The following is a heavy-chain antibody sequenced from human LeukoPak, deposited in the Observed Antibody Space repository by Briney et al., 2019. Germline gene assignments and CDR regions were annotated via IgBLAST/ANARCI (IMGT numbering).Heavy chain of an antibody. CDR1: GFTFSSYG. Sequence: GGSLRVSCAASGFTFSSYGMHWVRQAPGKGLEWVAFIRYDGSNKYYADPVKGRFTISRDNSKNTLYLQMNSLRAEDTAVYYCARDLIAVAGGYMDVWGKGTTVTISS. CDR2: IRYDGSNK. D-gene: IGHD6-19*01. CDR3: ARDLIAVAGGYMDV. J-gene: IGHJ6*03. V-gene: IGHV3-30*02.